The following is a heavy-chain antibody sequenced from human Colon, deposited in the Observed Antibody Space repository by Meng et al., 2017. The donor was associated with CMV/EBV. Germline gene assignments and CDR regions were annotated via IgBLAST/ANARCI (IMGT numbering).Heavy chain of an antibody. CDR2: ISWNSDTI. V-gene: IGHV3-9*01. D-gene: IGHD3-10*01. CDR3: TKEGSNLGDFDI. Sequence: SLKISCAASGFTFDDYAMHWVRQAPGKGLEWVSGISWNSDTIGYVDSVKGRFTISRDNAKNSLYLQMSSLRAEDTALYYCTKEGSNLGDFDIWGQGTRVTVSS. CDR1: GFTFDDYA. J-gene: IGHJ3*02.